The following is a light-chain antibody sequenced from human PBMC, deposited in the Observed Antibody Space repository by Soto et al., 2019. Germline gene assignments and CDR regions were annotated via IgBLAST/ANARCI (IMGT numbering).Light chain of an antibody. CDR2: RNN. CDR3: AVSDDSLRV. Sequence: QSVLTQPPSASGTPGQRVTISCSGSSSNIGSNYVYWYQQLPGTAPKLLIYRNNQRPSGVPDRFSASNSGTSASLAISGLRSEDEADYYCAVSDDSLRVFGAGTKVTVL. J-gene: IGLJ1*01. CDR1: SSNIGSNY. V-gene: IGLV1-47*01.